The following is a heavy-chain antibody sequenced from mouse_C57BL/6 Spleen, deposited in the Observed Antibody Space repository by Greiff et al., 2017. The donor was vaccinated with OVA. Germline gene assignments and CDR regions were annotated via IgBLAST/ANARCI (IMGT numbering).Heavy chain of an antibody. J-gene: IGHJ2*01. CDR2: IDPSDSYT. CDR3: ARPSYYSNPFDY. Sequence: QVQLKQPGAELVMPGASVKLSCKASGYTFTSYWMHWVKQRPGQGLEWIGEIDPSDSYTNYNQKFKGKSTLTVDKSSSTAYMQLSSLTSEDSAVYYCARPSYYSNPFDYWGQGTTLTVSS. D-gene: IGHD2-5*01. CDR1: GYTFTSYW. V-gene: IGHV1-69*01.